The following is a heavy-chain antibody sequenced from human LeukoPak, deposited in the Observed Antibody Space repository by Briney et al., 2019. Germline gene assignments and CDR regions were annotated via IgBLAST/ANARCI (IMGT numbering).Heavy chain of an antibody. CDR1: GYTLNELA. CDR3: AXXGPQLRFLEWTTDSFDI. V-gene: IGHV1-24*01. Sequence: ASVKVSCRVSGYTLNELAIHWVRQAPGKGLEWVGGLDPEDDEIVFAQNFQGRVTMSEDISADTAYMELTSLKFEDTAVYYCAXXGPQLRFLEWTTDSFDIWGQGTTVIVSA. D-gene: IGHD3-3*01. J-gene: IGHJ3*02. CDR2: LDPEDDEI.